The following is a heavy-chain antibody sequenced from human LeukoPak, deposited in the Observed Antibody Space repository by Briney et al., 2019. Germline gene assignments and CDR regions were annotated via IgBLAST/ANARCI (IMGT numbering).Heavy chain of an antibody. V-gene: IGHV5-51*01. CDR1: GYSFTSYW. Sequence: GESLKISCKGSGYSFTSYWMGWERQMPGKGLEWMGIIYPGDSDTRYSPSFQGQVTISADKSISTAYLQWSSLKASDTAMYYCARQVEMATIPHFDYWGQGTLVTVSS. CDR3: ARQVEMATIPHFDY. J-gene: IGHJ4*02. D-gene: IGHD5-24*01. CDR2: IYPGDSDT.